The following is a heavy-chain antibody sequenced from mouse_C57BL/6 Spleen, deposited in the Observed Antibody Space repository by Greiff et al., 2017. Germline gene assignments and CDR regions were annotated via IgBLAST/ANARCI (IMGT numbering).Heavy chain of an antibody. J-gene: IGHJ4*01. V-gene: IGHV1-55*01. D-gene: IGHD2-3*01. CDR1: GYTFTSYW. CDR3: APRWLLRGGAMDY. Sequence: QVQLQQPGAELVKPGASVKMSCKASGYTFTSYWITWVKQRPGQGLEWIGEINPSTGGTTYNQKFKAKATLTVDKSSSTAYMQLKSLTSEDSAVYYCAPRWLLRGGAMDYWGKGTSVTVSS. CDR2: INPSTGGT.